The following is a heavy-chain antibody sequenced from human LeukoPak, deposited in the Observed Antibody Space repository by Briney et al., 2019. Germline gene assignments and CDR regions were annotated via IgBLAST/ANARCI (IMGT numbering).Heavy chain of an antibody. CDR2: ISSSGGST. Sequence: GGSLRLSCAASGFTFSSYAMSWVRQAPGKGLEWVSAISSSGGSTNYADSVKGRFTTSRDNSKNTLYLQMNSLRAEDTAVYYCAKIQGYYFDYWGQGTLVTVSS. J-gene: IGHJ4*02. D-gene: IGHD5-18*01. V-gene: IGHV3-23*01. CDR1: GFTFSSYA. CDR3: AKIQGYYFDY.